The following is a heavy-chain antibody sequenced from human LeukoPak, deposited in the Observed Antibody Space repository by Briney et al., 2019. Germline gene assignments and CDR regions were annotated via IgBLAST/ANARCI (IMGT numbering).Heavy chain of an antibody. J-gene: IGHJ4*02. D-gene: IGHD6-13*01. V-gene: IGHV1-18*01. Sequence: ASVKVSCKDSGYTFTSYGISWERQAPGHGLEWMGWISAYNGNTNYAQKLQGRATMTTDTSTSTAYMELRSLRSDDTAVYYCARDGTLAAAGEGFDYWGQGTLVTVSS. CDR1: GYTFTSYG. CDR2: ISAYNGNT. CDR3: ARDGTLAAAGEGFDY.